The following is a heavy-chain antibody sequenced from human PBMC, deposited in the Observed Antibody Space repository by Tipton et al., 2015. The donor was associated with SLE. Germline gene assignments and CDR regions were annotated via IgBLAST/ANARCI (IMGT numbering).Heavy chain of an antibody. Sequence: TLSLTCTVSGGSISSSSYYWGWIRQPPGKGLEWIGSIYYSGSTYYNPSLKSRVTISVDKSKNQFSLKLSSVTAADTAVYYCARVLYGSESPFDYWGQGTLVTVSS. J-gene: IGHJ4*02. CDR3: ARVLYGSESPFDY. D-gene: IGHD3-10*01. CDR2: IYYSGST. CDR1: GGSISSSSYY. V-gene: IGHV4-39*07.